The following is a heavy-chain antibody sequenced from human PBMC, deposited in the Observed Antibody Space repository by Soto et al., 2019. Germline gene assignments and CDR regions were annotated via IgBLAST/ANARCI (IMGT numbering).Heavy chain of an antibody. Sequence: GASVKVSCKASGYTFTGYYMHWVRQAPGQGLEWMGWINPNSGGTNYAQKFQGWVTMTRDTSISTAYMELSRLRSDDTAVYYCARDKAAAGTAFDYWGQGTLVTVSS. CDR2: INPNSGGT. J-gene: IGHJ4*02. D-gene: IGHD6-13*01. V-gene: IGHV1-2*04. CDR3: ARDKAAAGTAFDY. CDR1: GYTFTGYY.